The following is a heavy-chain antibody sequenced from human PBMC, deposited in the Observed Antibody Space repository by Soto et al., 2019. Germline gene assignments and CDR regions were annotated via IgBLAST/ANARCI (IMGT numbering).Heavy chain of an antibody. CDR2: IIPIFGTA. CDR3: ADSGYSYGRNYYYYGMDV. CDR1: GGTFSSYA. D-gene: IGHD5-18*01. Sequence: ASVKVSCKASGGTFSSYAISWVRQAPGQGLEWMGGIIPIFGTANYAQKFQGRVTITADESTSTAYMELSSLRSEDTAVYYCADSGYSYGRNYYYYGMDVWGQGTKVTVSS. V-gene: IGHV1-69*13. J-gene: IGHJ6*02.